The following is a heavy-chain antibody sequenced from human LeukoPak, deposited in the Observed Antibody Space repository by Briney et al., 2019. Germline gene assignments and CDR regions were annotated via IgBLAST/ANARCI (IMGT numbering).Heavy chain of an antibody. CDR1: GFTFSSYS. V-gene: IGHV3-21*01. Sequence: GGSLRLSCAASGFTFSSYSMNWVRQAPGKGLEWVSSISSSTNYIYYADSVKGRFTISRDNANNSLYLQMNSLRAEDTAVYYCARGGYYYDSSGSFDYWGQGTLVTVSS. D-gene: IGHD3-22*01. J-gene: IGHJ4*02. CDR3: ARGGYYYDSSGSFDY. CDR2: ISSSTNYI.